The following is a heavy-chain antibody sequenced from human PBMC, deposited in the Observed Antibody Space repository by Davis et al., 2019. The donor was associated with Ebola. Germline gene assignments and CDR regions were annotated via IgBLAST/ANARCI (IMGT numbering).Heavy chain of an antibody. D-gene: IGHD3-22*01. CDR1: GVSITSYY. Sequence: GSLRLSCTVSGVSITSYYWGWIRQPPGKGLEWIGSIYYSGSTYYNPSLKSRVTISVDTSKNQFSLKLSSVTVADTAVYYCACHYYDSSGPLGYWGQGTLVTVSS. J-gene: IGHJ4*02. CDR3: ACHYYDSSGPLGY. V-gene: IGHV4-39*01. CDR2: IYYSGST.